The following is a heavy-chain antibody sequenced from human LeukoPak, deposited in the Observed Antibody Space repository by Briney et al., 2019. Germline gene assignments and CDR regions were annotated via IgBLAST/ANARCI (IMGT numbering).Heavy chain of an antibody. CDR3: ARGRSTGYPYYFEY. CDR2: MNPNSGST. V-gene: IGHV1-8*03. D-gene: IGHD5-12*01. CDR1: VYTFTSYD. Sequence: ASVNVSCKASVYTFTSYDINWVRQTTGQGLEWMGLMNPNSGSTGYAQKFQGRVTITRNTSISTAYIELSGLRSEDTAVYYCARGRSTGYPYYFEYWGQGTLVTASS. J-gene: IGHJ4*02.